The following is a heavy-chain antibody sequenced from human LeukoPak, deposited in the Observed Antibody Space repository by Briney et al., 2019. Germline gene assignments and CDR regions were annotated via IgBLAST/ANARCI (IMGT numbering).Heavy chain of an antibody. Sequence: PGGSLRLSCAASGFTFSSCWMHWVRQAPGKGPVWVSRINSDGSSTNYADSVKGRFTISRDNAKNTLYLQMNSLRAEDMAMYYCARDHNWNGVFDDWGQGTLVTVSS. D-gene: IGHD1-1*01. J-gene: IGHJ4*02. CDR2: INSDGSST. CDR1: GFTFSSCW. CDR3: ARDHNWNGVFDD. V-gene: IGHV3-74*01.